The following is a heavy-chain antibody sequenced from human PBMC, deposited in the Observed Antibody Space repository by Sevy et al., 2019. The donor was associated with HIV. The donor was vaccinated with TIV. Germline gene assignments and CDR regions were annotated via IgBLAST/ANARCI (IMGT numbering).Heavy chain of an antibody. CDR3: AKDWALDIVIVPSGMPAN. CDR1: GFSFTTYG. Sequence: GGSLRLSCAASGFSFTTYGMHWVRQAPGEGLEWVAVISYDGSKRYYSDSVKGRFTISRDNSKNTLYLQMNSLRAEDTAVYYCAKDWALDIVIVPSGMPANWGQGTLVTVSS. CDR2: ISYDGSKR. J-gene: IGHJ4*02. V-gene: IGHV3-30*18. D-gene: IGHD2-2*01.